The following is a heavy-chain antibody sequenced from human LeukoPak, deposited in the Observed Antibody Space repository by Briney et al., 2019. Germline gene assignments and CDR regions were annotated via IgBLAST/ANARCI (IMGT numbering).Heavy chain of an antibody. CDR3: ARGASLYSSDWYYPY. CDR2: IYSGGST. Sequence: GGSLRLSCAVSGFTVNNNYMSWVRQAPGKGLEWVSVIYSGGSTYYADSVKGRFTISRDNSKSTLYLRMNSLKAEDTAVYYCARGASLYSSDWYYPYWGQGTLVTVSS. CDR1: GFTVNNNY. J-gene: IGHJ4*02. V-gene: IGHV3-66*02. D-gene: IGHD6-19*01.